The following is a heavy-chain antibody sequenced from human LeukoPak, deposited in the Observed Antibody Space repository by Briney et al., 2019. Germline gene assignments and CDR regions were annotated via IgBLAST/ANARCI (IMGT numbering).Heavy chain of an antibody. J-gene: IGHJ4*02. CDR1: GYTFTRYY. CDR3: RTDRYGDYGDYIDY. CDR2: INPNSGGT. V-gene: IGHV1-2*02. D-gene: IGHD4-17*01. Sequence: GASVKVSCTPSGYTFTRYYMHWVRQAPGQGLEWMGWINPNSGGTNYAQKFQGRVTMTRDTSISTAYMELSRLRSDDTAVYYCRTDRYGDYGDYIDYWGQGTLVTVSS.